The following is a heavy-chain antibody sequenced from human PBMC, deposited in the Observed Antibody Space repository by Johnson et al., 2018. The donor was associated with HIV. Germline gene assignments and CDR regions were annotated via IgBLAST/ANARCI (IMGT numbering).Heavy chain of an antibody. J-gene: IGHJ3*02. V-gene: IGHV3-23*04. CDR3: ARAHPFYGGNSEGAFDI. D-gene: IGHD4-23*01. Sequence: VQLVESGGGVVQPGRSLRLSCAASGFTFSNYWMSWVRQAPGKGLEWVSSITGSGGNTYDADSVKGRFTISRDNSKNTLYLQMNSLRAEDTAVYYCARAHPFYGGNSEGAFDIWGQGTMVTVSS. CDR2: ITGSGGNT. CDR1: GFTFSNYW.